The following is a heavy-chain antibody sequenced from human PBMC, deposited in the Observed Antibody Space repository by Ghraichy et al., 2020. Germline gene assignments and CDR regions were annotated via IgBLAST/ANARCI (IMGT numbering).Heavy chain of an antibody. Sequence: SETLSLTCAVYGGSFSGYYWSWIRQPPGKGLEWIAEINHSGSTNYNPSLKSRVTISVDTSKNQFSLKLNSVTAADTAVYYCARARRLRYFDWLSQGFIDYWGQGTPVTVSS. V-gene: IGHV4-34*01. CDR3: ARARRLRYFDWLSQGFIDY. J-gene: IGHJ4*02. CDR2: INHSGST. D-gene: IGHD3-9*01. CDR1: GGSFSGYY.